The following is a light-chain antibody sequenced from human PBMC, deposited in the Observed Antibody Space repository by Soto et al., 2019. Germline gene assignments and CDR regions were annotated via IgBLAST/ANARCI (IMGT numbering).Light chain of an antibody. CDR2: AAS. CDR1: QGISSY. Sequence: DIQLTQSPSFLSASVGDRVTITCRASQGISSYLAWYQQKPGKAPKLLIYAASTLQSGVPSRFRGSGSGTEFTVKISSLQAEDFATYYCQQLNSYPLYTFGHGTKVDIK. J-gene: IGKJ3*01. V-gene: IGKV1-9*01. CDR3: QQLNSYPLYT.